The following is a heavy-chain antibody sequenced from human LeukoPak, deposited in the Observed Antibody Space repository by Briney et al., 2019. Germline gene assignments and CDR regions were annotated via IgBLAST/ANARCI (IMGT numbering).Heavy chain of an antibody. CDR1: GYTFTGYY. D-gene: IGHD3-22*01. Sequence: ASVKVSCMASGYTFTGYYMHWVRQAPGQGLEWMGWINPNSGGTNYAQKFQGRVTMTRDTSISTAYMELSRLRSDDTAVYYCARDLAYYYDSSGYRNWFDPWGQGTLVTVSS. CDR3: ARDLAYYYDSSGYRNWFDP. J-gene: IGHJ5*02. CDR2: INPNSGGT. V-gene: IGHV1-2*02.